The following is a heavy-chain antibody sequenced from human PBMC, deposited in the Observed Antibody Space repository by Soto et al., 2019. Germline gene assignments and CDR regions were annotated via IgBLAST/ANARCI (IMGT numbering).Heavy chain of an antibody. CDR2: LTRSGTT. CDR1: GFTFSNYA. Sequence: GGSLRLSCAASGFTFSNYAMSWVRQAPGKGLEWVSTLTRSGTTPYADSVRGRFTISRDNSKNTLYLQMDSLRAEDTAVYYCVTGLFGVVSYYMDVWGKGTTVTVSS. CDR3: VTGLFGVVSYYMDV. D-gene: IGHD3-3*01. J-gene: IGHJ6*03. V-gene: IGHV3-23*01.